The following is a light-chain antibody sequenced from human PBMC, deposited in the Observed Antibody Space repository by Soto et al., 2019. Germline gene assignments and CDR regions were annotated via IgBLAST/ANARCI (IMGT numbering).Light chain of an antibody. CDR2: EVT. CDR1: SSDGDDYKD. Sequence: QSALTQPASVSGSPGQSITISCTGISSDGDDYKDVSWYQQHPGKAPKLMIYEVTYRPSGVSHRFSGSKSGNTASLTISGLQDEDEADYYCSSYTSTSTVFGTGTKLTVL. V-gene: IGLV2-14*01. CDR3: SSYTSTSTV. J-gene: IGLJ1*01.